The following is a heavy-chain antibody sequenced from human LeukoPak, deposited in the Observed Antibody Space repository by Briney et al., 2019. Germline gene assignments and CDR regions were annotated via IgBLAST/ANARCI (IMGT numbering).Heavy chain of an antibody. D-gene: IGHD2-2*01. Sequence: TGGSLRLSCAASGFTSSSYSMNWVRQAPGKGLEWVSSISSSSSYIYYADSVKGRFTISRDNAKNSLYLQMNSLRAEDTAVYYCARDRGCSSTSCPNWFDPWGQGTLVTVSS. CDR3: ARDRGCSSTSCPNWFDP. J-gene: IGHJ5*02. CDR1: GFTSSSYS. CDR2: ISSSSSYI. V-gene: IGHV3-21*01.